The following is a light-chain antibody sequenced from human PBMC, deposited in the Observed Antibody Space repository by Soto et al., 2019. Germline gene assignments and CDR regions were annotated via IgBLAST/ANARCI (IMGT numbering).Light chain of an antibody. V-gene: IGKV4-1*01. J-gene: IGKJ1*01. CDR3: QQYYSTPPT. CDR1: QSVLYSSNNENY. CDR2: WAS. Sequence: DIVMTQSPDSLAVSLGERATINCKSSQSVLYSSNNENYLAWYQQKPGQPPSLLIYWASTRESGVPDRCSGSGSGTAFTLTISSLQAEDVAVYYCQQYYSTPPTFGQGTKVEIK.